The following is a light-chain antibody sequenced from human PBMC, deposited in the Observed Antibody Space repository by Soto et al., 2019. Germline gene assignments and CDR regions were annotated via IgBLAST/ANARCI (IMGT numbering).Light chain of an antibody. V-gene: IGKV3-11*01. CDR2: DAS. CDR1: QSVSRY. J-gene: IGKJ4*01. Sequence: EIVLTQSPATLSLSPGERATLSCRASQSVSRYLSWFQQKPGQAPRLLIFDASTRATGIPASFSGSGSGTDFTLTISNLEPEDFAVYYCQQRSSWLTFGGGTTVEIK. CDR3: QQRSSWLT.